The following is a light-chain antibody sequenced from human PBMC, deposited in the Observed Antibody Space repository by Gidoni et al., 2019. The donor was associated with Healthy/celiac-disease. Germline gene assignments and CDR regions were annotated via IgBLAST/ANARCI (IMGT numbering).Light chain of an antibody. CDR3: QQYYSYPMCS. V-gene: IGKV1-8*01. Sequence: DPVSITCRASQGISSYLAWYQQQPGKAPKLLIYAASTLQCGVPSRFSGSGSGTDFTLTISCLQSEDFATYYCQQYYSYPMCSFGQGTKLEIK. J-gene: IGKJ2*04. CDR1: QGISSY. CDR2: AAS.